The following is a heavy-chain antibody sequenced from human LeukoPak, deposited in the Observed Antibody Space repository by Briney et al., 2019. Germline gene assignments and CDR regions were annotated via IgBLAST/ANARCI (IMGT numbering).Heavy chain of an antibody. J-gene: IGHJ4*02. CDR3: ARVGRDYLYYFDY. Sequence: GASVKVSCKASGYTFTSYYMHWVRQAPGQGLEWMGWINPNSGNTGYAQKFQGRVTMTKNTSISTAYMELSSLRSEDTAVYYCARVGRDYLYYFDYWGQGTLVTVSS. CDR2: INPNSGNT. CDR1: GYTFTSYY. V-gene: IGHV1-8*02. D-gene: IGHD3-10*01.